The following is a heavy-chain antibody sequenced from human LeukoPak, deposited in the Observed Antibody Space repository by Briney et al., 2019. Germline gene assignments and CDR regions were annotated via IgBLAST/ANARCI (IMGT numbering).Heavy chain of an antibody. CDR1: GLTFSTFA. J-gene: IGHJ4*02. CDR3: VRDVGAVRGEVYFDY. CDR2: ITGSGPYM. V-gene: IGHV3-21*06. Sequence: KPGGSLRLSCAASGLTFSTFAMHWVRLSPGKGLEWVSSITGSGPYMLYADSVKHRFTISRDNTKNLLYLEMNSLGAEDTAMYFCVRDVGAVRGEVYFDYWGQGTLVTVSS. D-gene: IGHD3-10*01.